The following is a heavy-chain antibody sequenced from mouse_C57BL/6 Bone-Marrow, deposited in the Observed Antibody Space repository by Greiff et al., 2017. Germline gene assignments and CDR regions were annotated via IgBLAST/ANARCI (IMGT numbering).Heavy chain of an antibody. CDR3: TRIAY. CDR2: IDPENGDT. Sequence: EVHLVESGAELVRPGASVKLSCTASGFNIKDDYMHWVKQRPEQGLEWIGWIDPENGDTEYASKFQGKATITVDTSANTAYLQLSSLTSEDTAVYYCTRIAYWGQGTLGTVSA. J-gene: IGHJ3*01. CDR1: GFNIKDDY. V-gene: IGHV14-4*01.